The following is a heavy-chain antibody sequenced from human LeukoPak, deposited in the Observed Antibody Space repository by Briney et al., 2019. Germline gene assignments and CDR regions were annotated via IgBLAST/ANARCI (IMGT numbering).Heavy chain of an antibody. CDR2: IYYSGTT. V-gene: IGHV4-59*01. J-gene: IGHJ4*02. D-gene: IGHD3-16*01. CDR1: GASISSYY. CDR3: AKGRASHEY. Sequence: SETLSLTCTVSGASISSYYWSWIRQPPGKGLEWIGSIYYSGTTNYNPSLKSRVTISIDTSKNQFSLELTSVTAADTAVFYCAKGRASHEYWGQGILDTVSS.